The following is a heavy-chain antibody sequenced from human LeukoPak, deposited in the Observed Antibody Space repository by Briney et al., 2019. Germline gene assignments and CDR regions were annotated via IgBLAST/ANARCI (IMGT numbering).Heavy chain of an antibody. D-gene: IGHD2-8*01. V-gene: IGHV4-39*01. Sequence: SDTLSLTCILSGGSIRIIDYHGRWIRQAPGKGLEFIGNVFHSGRPHYNPSLKTRVPIHVYTSNNQFSLELSSLSPADTAVYFCARPRWGGNGPHALYLHLWGPGTLLTVSS. CDR2: VFHSGRP. J-gene: IGHJ2*01. CDR3: ARPRWGGNGPHALYLHL. CDR1: GGSIRIIDYH.